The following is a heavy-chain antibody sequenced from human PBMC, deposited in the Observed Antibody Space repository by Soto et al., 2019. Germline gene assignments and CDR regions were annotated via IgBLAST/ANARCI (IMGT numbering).Heavy chain of an antibody. J-gene: IGHJ6*03. V-gene: IGHV3-7*01. Sequence: PGGALRLSCAASGFTFSSYWMSWVRQAPGKGLEGVANIKQDGSEEYYVDSVKGRFTISRDNAKNSLYLQMNSLRAEDTAVYYCARDFRTADYYYYMDVWGKGTTVTVSS. CDR3: ARDFRTADYYYYMDV. CDR2: IKQDGSEE. D-gene: IGHD4-17*01. CDR1: GFTFSSYW.